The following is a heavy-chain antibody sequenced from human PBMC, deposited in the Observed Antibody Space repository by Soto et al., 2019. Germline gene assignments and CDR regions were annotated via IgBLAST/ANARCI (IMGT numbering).Heavy chain of an antibody. Sequence: PSETLSLTYAVYGGSFSGYYRTWIRQPPGTGLEWIGEINHSGSTNYNPSLKSRVTISVDTSKNQFSLKLTSVTAADTAVYYCAKGFNYYGRGTLKLDSWGLGTLVTVSS. CDR2: INHSGST. CDR3: AKGFNYYGRGTLKLDS. D-gene: IGHD3-10*02. V-gene: IGHV4-34*01. CDR1: GGSFSGYY. J-gene: IGHJ4*02.